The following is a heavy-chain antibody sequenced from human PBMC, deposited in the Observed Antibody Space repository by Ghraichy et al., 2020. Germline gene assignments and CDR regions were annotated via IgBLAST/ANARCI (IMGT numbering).Heavy chain of an antibody. J-gene: IGHJ4*02. CDR2: ISYDGSNK. CDR1: GFTFSSYG. V-gene: IGHV3-30*18. D-gene: IGHD2-15*01. Sequence: SLRLSCAASGFTFSSYGMHWVRQAPGKGLEWVAVISYDGSNKYYADSVKGRFTISRDNSKNTLYLQMNSLRAEDTAVYYCAKEKRYCSGGSCRRFDYWGQGTLVTVSS. CDR3: AKEKRYCSGGSCRRFDY.